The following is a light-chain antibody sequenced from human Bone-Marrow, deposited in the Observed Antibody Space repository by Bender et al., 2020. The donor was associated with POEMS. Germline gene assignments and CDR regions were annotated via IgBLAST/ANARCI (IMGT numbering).Light chain of an antibody. Sequence: QSVLTQPPSASGTPGQRVTISCSGGSSNIGAHAVNWYQHLPGTAPRLLIYSSHRRPSEVPDRFSGSRSGTSASLAISRLQSEDEADYDSGVCDDSLDGWVFGGGTKLTVL. J-gene: IGLJ3*02. CDR1: SSNIGAHA. CDR2: SSH. V-gene: IGLV1-44*01. CDR3: GVCDDSLDGWV.